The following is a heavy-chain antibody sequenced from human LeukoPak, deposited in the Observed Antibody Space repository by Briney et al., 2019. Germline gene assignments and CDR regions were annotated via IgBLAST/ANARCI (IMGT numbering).Heavy chain of an antibody. D-gene: IGHD2-2*01. CDR2: ISTSSRYI. Sequence: GGSLRLSCAASGFTLSNYDMNWVRQAPGKGLEWVSSISTSSRYIYYKDSVRGRFTISRDDAKNSLYLEMNSLRAEDTAVYYCARADCSSSTCYLRRSWFNPWGQGTLVTVSS. V-gene: IGHV3-21*01. CDR1: GFTLSNYD. CDR3: ARADCSSSTCYLRRSWFNP. J-gene: IGHJ5*02.